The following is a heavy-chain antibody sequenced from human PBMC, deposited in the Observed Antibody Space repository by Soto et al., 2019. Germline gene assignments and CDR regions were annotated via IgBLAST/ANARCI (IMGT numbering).Heavy chain of an antibody. CDR1: GYTFTDFD. D-gene: IGHD2-21*02. Sequence: ASVKVSCKASGYTFTDFDITWVRQATGQGLEWMGWMNPRSGNTGFTDKFEGRVTLTRDTSTTTAYMELSDLTSEDTAVYFCARGGALTAGYYYYYMDVWGSGTAVTVSS. CDR2: MNPRSGNT. V-gene: IGHV1-8*01. CDR3: ARGGALTAGYYYYYMDV. J-gene: IGHJ6*03.